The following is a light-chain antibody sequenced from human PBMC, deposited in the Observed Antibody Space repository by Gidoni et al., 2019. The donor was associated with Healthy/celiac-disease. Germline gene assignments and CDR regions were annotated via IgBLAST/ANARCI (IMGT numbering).Light chain of an antibody. Sequence: QMTQSPSTLSASVGDRVTMTCRASQSISSWLAWYQQKPGKAPKLLIYKASSLESGVPSRFSGSGSGTEFTLTISSLQPDDFATYYCQQYNSYSQTFGQGTKVEIK. V-gene: IGKV1-5*03. CDR3: QQYNSYSQT. J-gene: IGKJ1*01. CDR2: KAS. CDR1: QSISSW.